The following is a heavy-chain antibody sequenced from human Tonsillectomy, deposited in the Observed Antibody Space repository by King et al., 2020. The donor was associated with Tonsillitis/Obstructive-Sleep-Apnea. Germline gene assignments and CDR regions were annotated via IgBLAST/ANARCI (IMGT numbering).Heavy chain of an antibody. J-gene: IGHJ3*02. CDR2: ISYDGSDK. V-gene: IGHV3-30*18. CDR3: AKWSGTYCGPGAFHI. D-gene: IGHD1-26*01. CDR1: GFTFNKYG. Sequence: VQLVESGGGVVQPGRSLRLSCAASGFTFNKYGMNWVRQAPGKGLEWVSLISYDGSDKDYADSVAGRFTISRDNSKNMVYLEMSSLRPEDTAVYYCAKWSGTYCGPGAFHIWGQETRVTVSS.